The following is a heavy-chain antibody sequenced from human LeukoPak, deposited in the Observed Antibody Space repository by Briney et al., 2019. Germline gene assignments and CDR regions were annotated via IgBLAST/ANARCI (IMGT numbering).Heavy chain of an antibody. D-gene: IGHD3-10*01. J-gene: IGHJ3*02. V-gene: IGHV4-59*12. CDR1: GGSISSYY. Sequence: SETLSLTCTVSGGSISSYYWSWIRQPPGKGLEWIGYIYYSGSTNYNPSLKSRVTISVDTSKNQFSLKLSSVTAADTAVYYCAREVGPGDAFDIWGQGTMVTVSS. CDR3: AREVGPGDAFDI. CDR2: IYYSGST.